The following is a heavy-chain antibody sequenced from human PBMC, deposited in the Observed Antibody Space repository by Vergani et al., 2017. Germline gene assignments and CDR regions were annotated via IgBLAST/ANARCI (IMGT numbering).Heavy chain of an antibody. V-gene: IGHV1-69*18. Sequence: QVQLVQSGAEVKKPGSSVKVSCKASGGTFSSYAISWVRQAPGQGLVWMGRIIPIFGTANYAQKFQGRVTITADESTSTAYMELSSLRSEDTAVYYCARDIIVGALTYGTDYWGQGTLVTVSS. CDR3: ARDIIVGALTYGTDY. J-gene: IGHJ4*02. D-gene: IGHD1-26*01. CDR1: GGTFSSYA. CDR2: IIPIFGTA.